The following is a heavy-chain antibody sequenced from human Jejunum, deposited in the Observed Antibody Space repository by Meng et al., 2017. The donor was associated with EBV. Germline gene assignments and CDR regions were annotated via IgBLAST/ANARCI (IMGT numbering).Heavy chain of an antibody. CDR3: ARYGSGYFPALWY. V-gene: IGHV4-4*02. CDR2: IYHSGST. D-gene: IGHD3-3*01. J-gene: IGHJ4*02. CDR1: GDSISSSNW. Sequence: QVPRQVSGPGRVKPSGTLSLTCAVSGDSISSSNWWSWVRQPPGKGLEWIGEIYHSGSTNYNPSLKSRVTISVDKSKNQFSLKLSSVTAADTAVYYCARYGSGYFPALWYWGQGTLVTVSS.